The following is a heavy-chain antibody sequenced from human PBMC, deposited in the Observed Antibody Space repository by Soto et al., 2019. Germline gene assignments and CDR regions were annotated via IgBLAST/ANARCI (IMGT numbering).Heavy chain of an antibody. V-gene: IGHV3-9*01. CDR1: GFTFDDYA. CDR2: VSWNSVNI. J-gene: IGHJ6*02. Sequence: EVQLVESGGGLVQPGRSLRLSCAASGFTFDDYAMHWVQQAPGKGLEWVSTVSWNSVNIAYADSVMGRFTISRDNAKNSLYLQMNSLRAEDTALYYCAKDRSSDPSDTYYYSAMDVWGQGTTVTVSS. CDR3: AKDRSSDPSDTYYYSAMDV. D-gene: IGHD1-26*01.